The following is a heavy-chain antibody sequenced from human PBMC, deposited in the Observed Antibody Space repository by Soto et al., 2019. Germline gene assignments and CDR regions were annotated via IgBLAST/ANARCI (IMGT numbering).Heavy chain of an antibody. D-gene: IGHD3-16*02. CDR3: AKGNVWGSYRYTLNY. J-gene: IGHJ4*02. CDR2: ISYDGSNK. V-gene: IGHV3-30*18. CDR1: GFTFSSYG. Sequence: QVQLVESGGGMVQPGRSLRLSCAASGFTFSSYGMHWVRQAPGKGLEWVAVISYDGSNKYYADSVKGRFTISRDNSKNTLYLQMNSLRAEDTAVYYCAKGNVWGSYRYTLNYWGQGTLVTVSS.